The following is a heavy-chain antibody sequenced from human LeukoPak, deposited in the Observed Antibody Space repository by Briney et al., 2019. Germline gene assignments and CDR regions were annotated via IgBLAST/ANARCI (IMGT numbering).Heavy chain of an antibody. Sequence: GSSVTVSFKASGGTFIIYAISWVRQAPRQGLGWMGGIIPIVDTANYAQKFQGRVTLTADESTSTDYMEMRTLRSDDTPGYYCARDGLRYFDWLLAPNNWFDPWGEGTLVTVSS. CDR1: GGTFIIYA. CDR3: ARDGLRYFDWLLAPNNWFDP. CDR2: IIPIVDTA. D-gene: IGHD3-9*01. J-gene: IGHJ5*02. V-gene: IGHV1-69*01.